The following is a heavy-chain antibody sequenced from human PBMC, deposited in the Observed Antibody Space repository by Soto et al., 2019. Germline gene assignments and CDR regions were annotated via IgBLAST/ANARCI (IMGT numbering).Heavy chain of an antibody. CDR3: ARDSNYDILTGTLDPADY. CDR2: ISAYNGNT. Sequence: ASVKVSCKASGYTFTSYGISWVRQAPGQGLEWMGWISAYNGNTNYAQKLQGRVTMTTDTSTSTAYMELRSLRSDDTAVYYCARDSNYDILTGTLDPADYWGQGTLVTVSS. J-gene: IGHJ4*02. D-gene: IGHD3-9*01. CDR1: GYTFTSYG. V-gene: IGHV1-18*01.